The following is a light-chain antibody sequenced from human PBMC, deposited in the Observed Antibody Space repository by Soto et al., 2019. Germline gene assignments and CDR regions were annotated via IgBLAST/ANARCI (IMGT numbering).Light chain of an antibody. CDR3: SSYTGRNTPFV. CDR2: GVN. J-gene: IGLJ1*01. Sequence: QSALTQPASVSGSPGQSIIVSCTGTNGDVGNYNSVSWYQQHPGKAPKLVIYGVNNRPSEIPSRFSGSKSGNTASLVISGLQAEDEADYYCSSYTGRNTPFVFGTGTKLTVL. V-gene: IGLV2-14*01. CDR1: NGDVGNYNS.